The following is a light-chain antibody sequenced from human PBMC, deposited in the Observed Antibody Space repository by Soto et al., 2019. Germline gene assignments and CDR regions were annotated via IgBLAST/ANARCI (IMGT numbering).Light chain of an antibody. Sequence: IQLTQSPSSLSASVGDRVTITCRGSQGLSSYLAWYQQKPGKAPELLIYVTFTLQSGAPSRFSGSGSGTDCTLTISSLQPEDFATDYCQQHNSYPLTFGGGTKVEIK. CDR3: QQHNSYPLT. V-gene: IGKV1-9*01. J-gene: IGKJ4*01. CDR2: VTF. CDR1: QGLSSY.